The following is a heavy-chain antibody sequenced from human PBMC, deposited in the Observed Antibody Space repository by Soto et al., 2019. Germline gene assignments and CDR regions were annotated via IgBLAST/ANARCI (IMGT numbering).Heavy chain of an antibody. D-gene: IGHD2-21*02. V-gene: IGHV3-23*01. CDR2: ISGSGGST. Sequence: GGSLRLSCAASGFTFSSYAMSWVRQAPGKGLEWVSAISGSGGSTYYADSVRGRITISRDNSKNTLYLQMNSLRAEDTAVYYCAKVRSGDSYCGGDCPLSFYYYGMDVWGQGTTVTVSS. CDR1: GFTFSSYA. J-gene: IGHJ6*02. CDR3: AKVRSGDSYCGGDCPLSFYYYGMDV.